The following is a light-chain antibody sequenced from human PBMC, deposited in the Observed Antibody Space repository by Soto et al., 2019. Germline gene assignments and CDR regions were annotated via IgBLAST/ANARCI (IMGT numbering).Light chain of an antibody. CDR3: CSYAGSYTVV. J-gene: IGLJ2*01. CDR2: DVS. V-gene: IGLV2-11*01. Sequence: QSALTQPRSVSGSPGQSVTISCTGTSSDVGGSNYVSWYQQHPGKAPKLMIYDVSKRPSGVPDRFSGSKSGNKASLTISGLQAEDEADYYCCSYAGSYTVVFGGGTKRTVL. CDR1: SSDVGGSNY.